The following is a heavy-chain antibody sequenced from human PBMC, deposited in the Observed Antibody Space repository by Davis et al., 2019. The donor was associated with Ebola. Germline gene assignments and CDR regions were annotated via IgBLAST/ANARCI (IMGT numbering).Heavy chain of an antibody. CDR3: ARGGCSSASCYQWAFDL. CDR1: TGSFSSFS. Sequence: SETLSLTCAVYTGSFSSFSWSWIRQPPGKGLEWIGDINHSGSTNYNPSLKSRLTISVDTSKNQFSLRLNSLTAADTAVYYCARGGCSSASCYQWAFDLWGRGTLVTVSS. D-gene: IGHD2-2*01. J-gene: IGHJ2*01. V-gene: IGHV4-34*01. CDR2: INHSGST.